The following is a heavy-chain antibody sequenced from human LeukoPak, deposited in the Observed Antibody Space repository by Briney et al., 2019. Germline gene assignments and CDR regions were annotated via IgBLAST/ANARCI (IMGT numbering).Heavy chain of an antibody. CDR2: ISSSGSTI. CDR1: GFTFSSYE. J-gene: IGHJ6*03. D-gene: IGHD3-10*01. Sequence: GGSLRLSCAASGFTFSSYEMNWVREAPGKGLEWGSYISSSGSTIYYADSVKGRFTISRDNAKNSLYLQMTSLRAEDTAVYYCARDGYYGSGSYYKRYYYYYMDVWGKGTTVTISS. V-gene: IGHV3-48*03. CDR3: ARDGYYGSGSYYKRYYYYYMDV.